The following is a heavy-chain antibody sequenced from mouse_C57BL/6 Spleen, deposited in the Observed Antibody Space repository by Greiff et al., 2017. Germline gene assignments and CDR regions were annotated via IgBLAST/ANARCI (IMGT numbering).Heavy chain of an antibody. D-gene: IGHD2-4*01. V-gene: IGHV3-6*01. J-gene: IGHJ1*03. Sequence: EVKLMESGPGLVKPSQSLSLTCSVTGYSITSGYYWNWIRQFPGNQLEWMGYISYDGSTNYNPSLKNRISITRDTSKNQFFLKLNSVTTEDTATYYCARGDYDVGWYFDVWGTGTTVTVSS. CDR3: ARGDYDVGWYFDV. CDR2: ISYDGST. CDR1: GYSITSGYY.